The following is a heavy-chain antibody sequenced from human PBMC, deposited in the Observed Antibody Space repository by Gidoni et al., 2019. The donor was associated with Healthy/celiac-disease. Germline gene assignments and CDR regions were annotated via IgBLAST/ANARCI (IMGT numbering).Heavy chain of an antibody. Sequence: QMQLVQSGPEVKKPGTSVKVSCKASGFTFTSSAVQWVRQARGQRLEWIGWIVVGSGNTNYAQKFQERVTITRDMSTSTAYMELSSLRSEDTAVYYCAADSGNWNWGKASEWGQGTLVTVSS. D-gene: IGHD1-7*01. CDR1: GFTFTSSA. J-gene: IGHJ4*02. V-gene: IGHV1-58*01. CDR2: IVVGSGNT. CDR3: AADSGNWNWGKASE.